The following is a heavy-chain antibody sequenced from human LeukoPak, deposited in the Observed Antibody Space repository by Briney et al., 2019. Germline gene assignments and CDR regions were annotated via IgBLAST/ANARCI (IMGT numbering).Heavy chain of an antibody. J-gene: IGHJ4*02. D-gene: IGHD4-11*01. Sequence: GGSLRLSCAASGFTFSSYAMSWVRQAPGKGLEWVSAISGSGGSTYYADSVKGRFTISRDNSKNTLYLQMNSLRAEDTAVYYFPKVGAEDYGNYNFDYWARGTRATVS. CDR1: GFTFSSYA. CDR3: PKVGAEDYGNYNFDY. CDR2: ISGSGGST. V-gene: IGHV3-23*01.